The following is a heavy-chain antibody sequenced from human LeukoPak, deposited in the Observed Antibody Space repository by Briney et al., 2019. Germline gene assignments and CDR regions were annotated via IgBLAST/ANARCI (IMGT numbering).Heavy chain of an antibody. CDR1: GYTFTSYD. D-gene: IGHD7-27*01. CDR3: ARGWGENYYYYMDV. CDR2: MNPNSGNT. J-gene: IGHJ6*03. Sequence: ASVKASCKASGYTFTSYDINWVRQATGQGLEWMGWMNPNSGNTGYAQKFQGRVTITRNTSISTAYMELSSLRSEDTAVYYCARGWGENYYYYMDVWGKGTTVTVSS. V-gene: IGHV1-8*03.